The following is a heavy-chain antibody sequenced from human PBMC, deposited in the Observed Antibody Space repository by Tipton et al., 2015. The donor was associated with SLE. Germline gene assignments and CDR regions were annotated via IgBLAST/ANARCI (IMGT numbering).Heavy chain of an antibody. V-gene: IGHV4-59*11. CDR1: GGSISSHN. CDR3: ARGPSSSWYQDFDF. D-gene: IGHD6-13*01. CDR2: TYYSGST. Sequence: TLSLTCTVSGGSISSHNWNWIRQPPGKGLEWIGYTYYSGSTNYNPSLKSRVTISVDTSKKQFSLKLTSVTAADTAVYYCARGPSSSWYQDFDFWGQGTLVTVSS. J-gene: IGHJ4*02.